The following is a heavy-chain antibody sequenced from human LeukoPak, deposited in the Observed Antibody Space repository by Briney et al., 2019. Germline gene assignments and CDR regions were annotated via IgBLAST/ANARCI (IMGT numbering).Heavy chain of an antibody. Sequence: PGGSLRLSCAASGFTFSSCAMNWVRQAPGKGLEWVSGISGSGGSTYYADSVKGRFTISRDNSKNTLYLQMNSLRAEDTAVYYCAKEGWWRFGEYPYYFDYWGQGTLVTVSS. V-gene: IGHV3-23*01. CDR2: ISGSGGST. J-gene: IGHJ4*02. CDR1: GFTFSSCA. D-gene: IGHD3-10*01. CDR3: AKEGWWRFGEYPYYFDY.